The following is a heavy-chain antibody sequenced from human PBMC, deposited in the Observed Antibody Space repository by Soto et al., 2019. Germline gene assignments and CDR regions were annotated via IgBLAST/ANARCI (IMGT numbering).Heavy chain of an antibody. D-gene: IGHD3-22*01. V-gene: IGHV3-13*01. Sequence: GGSLRLSCAASGFTFSSYDMHWVRQATGKGLEWVSAIGTAGDTYYPGSVKGRFTISRENAKNSLYIQMNSLRAEDTAVYYCARAPYYYDSSGEKGYGMDVWGQGTTVTVSS. J-gene: IGHJ6*02. CDR3: ARAPYYYDSSGEKGYGMDV. CDR1: GFTFSSYD. CDR2: IGTAGDT.